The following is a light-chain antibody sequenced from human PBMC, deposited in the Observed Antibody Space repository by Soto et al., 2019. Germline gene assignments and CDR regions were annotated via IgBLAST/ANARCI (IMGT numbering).Light chain of an antibody. CDR3: QQYDNLPSYT. Sequence: DIQMSQSPSSLSASVGDRVTITCQASQDISNYLNWYQHKPGKAPKLLIFRASNLETGVPSRFSGGGSGTQFTFTISSLQTEDIATYYGQQYDNLPSYTFGPGTKLEIK. J-gene: IGKJ2*01. CDR2: RAS. V-gene: IGKV1-33*01. CDR1: QDISNY.